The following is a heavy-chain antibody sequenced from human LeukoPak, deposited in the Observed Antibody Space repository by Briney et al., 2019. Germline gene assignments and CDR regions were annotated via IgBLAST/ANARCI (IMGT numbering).Heavy chain of an antibody. J-gene: IGHJ6*02. D-gene: IGHD6-13*01. CDR2: FDPEDGKI. V-gene: IGHV1-24*01. CDR1: GYTXTELS. Sequence: ASVKVSCKVSGYTXTELSMHWVRQAPGKELEWIGDFDPEDGKIIYAQKFQGRVTMTEDTSTDTAYMELSSLRSEDTAVYYCATKAAGAAVMRGYYYYGMDVWGQGTTVTVSS. CDR3: ATKAAGAAVMRGYYYYGMDV.